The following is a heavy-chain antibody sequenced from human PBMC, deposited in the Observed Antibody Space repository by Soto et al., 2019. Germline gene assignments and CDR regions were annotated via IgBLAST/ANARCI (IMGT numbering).Heavy chain of an antibody. Sequence: VSLRLSCAASGFTFSNAWMSWVRQAPGKGLEWVGRIKSSTDGGTTDYAAPVKGRFTISRDDSENTLFLQMNSLKTEDTAVYYCTNEIYIHCISTSCYSDAFDIWGQGTMVTVSS. V-gene: IGHV3-15*01. CDR2: IKSSTDGGTT. CDR1: GFTFSNAW. D-gene: IGHD2-2*02. CDR3: TNEIYIHCISTSCYSDAFDI. J-gene: IGHJ3*02.